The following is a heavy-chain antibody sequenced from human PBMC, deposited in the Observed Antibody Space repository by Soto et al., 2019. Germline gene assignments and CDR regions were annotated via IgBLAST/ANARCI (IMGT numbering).Heavy chain of an antibody. V-gene: IGHV3-30-3*01. CDR3: ARDPAYYDILTGYYSKGLNY. Sequence: GGSLRLSCATSGFTFRTYAMHWVRQAPGKGLEWVAVISYDGSNKYSAASVKGRFTISRDNSKNTLYLQMNSLRAEDTAVYYCARDPAYYDILTGYYSKGLNYWGQGTLVTVSS. J-gene: IGHJ4*02. D-gene: IGHD3-9*01. CDR2: ISYDGSNK. CDR1: GFTFRTYA.